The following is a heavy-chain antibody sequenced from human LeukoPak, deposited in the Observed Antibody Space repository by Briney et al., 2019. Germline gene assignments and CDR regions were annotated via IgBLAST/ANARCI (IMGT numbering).Heavy chain of an antibody. CDR1: GASISSYY. CDR3: AIVVVPAAPFDY. J-gene: IGHJ4*02. CDR2: IYYSGST. D-gene: IGHD2-2*01. V-gene: IGHV4-39*01. Sequence: PSETLSLTCTVSGASISSYYWGWIRQPPGKGLEWIGSIYYSGSTYYNPSLKSRVTISVDTSKNQFSLKLSSVTAADTAVYYCAIVVVPAAPFDYWGQGTLVTVSS.